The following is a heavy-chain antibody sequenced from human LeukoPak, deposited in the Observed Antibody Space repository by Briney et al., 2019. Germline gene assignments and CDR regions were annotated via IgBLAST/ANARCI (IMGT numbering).Heavy chain of an antibody. D-gene: IGHD2-2*01. V-gene: IGHV2-70*01. J-gene: IGHJ3*02. CDR3: ARTGSDIHYAPNQDGFDI. CDR1: GFSLSTSGMC. CDR2: IDWDDDK. Sequence: ESGPTLVNPTQTLTLTCTFSGFSLSTSGMCVSWIRQPPGKALEWLALIDWDDDKYYSTSLKTRLTISKDTSKNQVVLTMTNMDPVDTAMYYCARTGSDIHYAPNQDGFDIWGQGTMVTVSS.